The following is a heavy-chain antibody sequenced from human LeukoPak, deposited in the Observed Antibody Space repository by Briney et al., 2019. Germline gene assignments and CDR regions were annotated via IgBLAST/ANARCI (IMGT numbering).Heavy chain of an antibody. Sequence: GGSLRLSCAASGFTFSSYWMHWVRQAPGKGLEWVSAISGSGGSTYYADSVKGRFTISRDNSKNTLYLQMNSLRAEDTAVYYCAKSDLDGTIWFDYWGQGTLVTVSS. V-gene: IGHV3-23*01. CDR2: ISGSGGST. J-gene: IGHJ4*02. CDR1: GFTFSSYW. CDR3: AKSDLDGTIWFDY. D-gene: IGHD4/OR15-4a*01.